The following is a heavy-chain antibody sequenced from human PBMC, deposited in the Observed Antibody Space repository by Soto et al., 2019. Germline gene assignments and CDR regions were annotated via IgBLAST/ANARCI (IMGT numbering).Heavy chain of an antibody. CDR1: GFTFNPYA. J-gene: IGHJ4*02. V-gene: IGHV3-23*01. D-gene: IGHD6-13*01. CDR2: IRGSGAGT. CDR3: AKGFGISWQYYFGY. Sequence: EVQLLESGGGLAQPGGSLRLSCAASGFTFNPYAMNWVRQAPGKGLEWVSTIRGSGAGTYYADSVKGRFTISRDNSKNTLYLQMNSLRAEDTAVYFCAKGFGISWQYYFGYWGQGTLVTVSS.